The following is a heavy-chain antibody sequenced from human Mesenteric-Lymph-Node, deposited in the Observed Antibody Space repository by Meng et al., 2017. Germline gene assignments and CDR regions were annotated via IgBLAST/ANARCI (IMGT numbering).Heavy chain of an antibody. CDR3: ARAGTMVRGVDGIDY. Sequence: ASVKVSCKASGYTFTSYYMHWVRQAPGQGLEWMGIINPSGGSTSYAQKFQGRVTMTRDTSTSTVYMELSSLRSEDTAVYYCARAGTMVRGVDGIDYWGQGTLVTVSS. J-gene: IGHJ4*02. CDR1: GYTFTSYY. D-gene: IGHD3-10*01. CDR2: INPSGGST. V-gene: IGHV1-46*01.